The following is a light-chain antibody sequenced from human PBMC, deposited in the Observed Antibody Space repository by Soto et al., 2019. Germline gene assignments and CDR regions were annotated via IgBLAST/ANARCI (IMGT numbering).Light chain of an antibody. Sequence: DIQMTQSPSTLSASVGDRVTITCRASQSINRRLAWYQQKPGKAPNLLIYDASTLESGVPARFSGGDSGTELTLTISSLQPDDFTTFYCQQYNSYPWTFGQGTKVDIK. J-gene: IGKJ1*01. CDR1: QSINRR. CDR2: DAS. V-gene: IGKV1-5*01. CDR3: QQYNSYPWT.